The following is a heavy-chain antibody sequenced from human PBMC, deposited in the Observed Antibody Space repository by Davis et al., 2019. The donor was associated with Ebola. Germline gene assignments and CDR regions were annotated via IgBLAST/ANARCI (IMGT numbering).Heavy chain of an antibody. D-gene: IGHD3-22*01. CDR1: GGTFSSYA. V-gene: IGHV1-69*13. CDR2: IIPIFGTA. CDR3: ARDQYYYDSSELFYYYYGMDV. J-gene: IGHJ6*04. Sequence: AASVKVSCKASGGTFSSYAISWVRQAPGQGLKWMGGIIPIFGTANYAQKFQGRVTITADESTSTAYMELSSLRSEDTAVYYCARDQYYYDSSELFYYYYGMDVWGKGTTVTVSS.